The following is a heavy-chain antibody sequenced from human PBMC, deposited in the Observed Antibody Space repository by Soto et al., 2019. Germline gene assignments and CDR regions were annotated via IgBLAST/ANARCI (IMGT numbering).Heavy chain of an antibody. CDR3: ARDYFDRSGLYGIDL. D-gene: IGHD3-22*01. CDR2: INPDTDDT. CDR1: GYTFIDYY. Sequence: QLLQSGAEVRKPGASVKVSCKASGYTFIDYYMHWVRQAPGQGLEWMGWINPDTDDTHYAQKFQGRLIMTRDTSINTVYMELSRLTSDDTAVYYCARDYFDRSGLYGIDLWGQGTTVTVSS. J-gene: IGHJ6*02. V-gene: IGHV1-2*02.